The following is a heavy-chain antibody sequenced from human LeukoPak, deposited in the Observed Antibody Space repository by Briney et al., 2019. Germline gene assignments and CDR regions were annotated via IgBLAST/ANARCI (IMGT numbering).Heavy chain of an antibody. CDR3: AREGSDPPWFDP. J-gene: IGHJ5*02. Sequence: SETLSLTCTVSGGSISSGGYYWSWIRQHPGKGLEWIGYIYYSGGTYYNPSLKSRVTISVDTSKNQFSLKLSSVTAAHTAVYYCAREGSDPPWFDPWGQGTLVTVSS. CDR1: GGSISSGGYY. D-gene: IGHD1-26*01. CDR2: IYYSGGT. V-gene: IGHV4-31*03.